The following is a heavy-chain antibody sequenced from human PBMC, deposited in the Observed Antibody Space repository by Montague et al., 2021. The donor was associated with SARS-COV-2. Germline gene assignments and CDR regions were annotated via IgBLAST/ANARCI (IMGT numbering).Heavy chain of an antibody. CDR1: GASYSGSD. CDR3: ARGLMSIKMMVVIMTGASNWLVF. CDR2: FNQRRRT. J-gene: IGHJ5*01. Sequence: SETLSLTCAGLGASYSGSDWNWTRLYPSHESESYGVFNQRRRTKYKPSLKSRVTISVDTSKNQFSLRLTSVTAADTAVYYCARGLMSIKMMVVIMTGASNWLVFWGQGTSVTGSP. V-gene: IGHV4-34*01. D-gene: IGHD2-21*01.